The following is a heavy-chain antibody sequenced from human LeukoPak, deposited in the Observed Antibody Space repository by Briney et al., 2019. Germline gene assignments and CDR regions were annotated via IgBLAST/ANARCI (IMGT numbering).Heavy chain of an antibody. D-gene: IGHD3-9*01. V-gene: IGHV7-4-1*02. Sequence: ASVKVSCTASGYTFTSYAMNWMRQPPGQGLEWMGWINTNTGNPTYAPGFTGRFVFSLDTSSSTAYLQISRLKAEDTVVYYCARDSVLRYFEEVYYFDYWGQGTLVTVSS. CDR2: INTNTGNP. J-gene: IGHJ4*02. CDR3: ARDSVLRYFEEVYYFDY. CDR1: GYTFTSYA.